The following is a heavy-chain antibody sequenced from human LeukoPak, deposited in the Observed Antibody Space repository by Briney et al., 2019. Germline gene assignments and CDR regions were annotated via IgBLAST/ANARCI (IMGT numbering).Heavy chain of an antibody. J-gene: IGHJ4*02. CDR1: GGTFSSYA. D-gene: IGHD6-13*01. Sequence: GASVNVSCKASGGTFSSYAISWVRQAPGQGLEWMGRIIPILGIANYAQKFQGRATITADKSTSTAYMELSSLRSEDTAVYYCARAFSSSWYYFDYWGQGTLVTVSS. CDR2: IIPILGIA. V-gene: IGHV1-69*04. CDR3: ARAFSSSWYYFDY.